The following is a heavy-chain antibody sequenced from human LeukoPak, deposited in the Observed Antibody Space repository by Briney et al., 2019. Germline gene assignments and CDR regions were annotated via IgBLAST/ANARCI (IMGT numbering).Heavy chain of an antibody. CDR3: AGDRSYDFWSGYSTPDY. D-gene: IGHD3-3*01. CDR1: GFTFDDYA. Sequence: PGGSLRLSCAASGFTFDDYAIHWVRQAPGKGLEWVSGISWNSGSIGYADSVKGRFTISRDNAKNSLYLQMNSLRAEDTAVYYCAGDRSYDFWSGYSTPDYWGQGTLVTVSS. J-gene: IGHJ4*02. V-gene: IGHV3-9*01. CDR2: ISWNSGSI.